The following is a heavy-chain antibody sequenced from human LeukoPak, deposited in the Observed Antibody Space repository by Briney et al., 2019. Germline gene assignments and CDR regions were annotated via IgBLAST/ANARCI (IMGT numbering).Heavy chain of an antibody. CDR2: ISYDGSNK. Sequence: GGSLRLSCAASGFTFSNYGMHWVRQAPGKGLEWVAVISYDGSNKYYADSVKGRFTISRDNSKNTLYLQMNSLRAEDTAVYYCAKEAVAALLFDYWGQGTLVTVSS. J-gene: IGHJ4*02. D-gene: IGHD6-19*01. V-gene: IGHV3-30*18. CDR3: AKEAVAALLFDY. CDR1: GFTFSNYG.